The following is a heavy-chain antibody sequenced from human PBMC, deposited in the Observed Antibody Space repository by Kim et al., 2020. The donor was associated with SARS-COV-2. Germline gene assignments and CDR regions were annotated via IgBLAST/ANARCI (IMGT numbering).Heavy chain of an antibody. CDR3: ARKDSPYYGSGSFDY. Sequence: SETLSLTCAVYGGSFSGYYWSWIRQPPGKGLEWIGEINHSGSTNYNPSLKSRVTISVDTSKNQFSLKLSSVTAADTAVYYCARKDSPYYGSGSFDYWGQGTLVTVSS. J-gene: IGHJ4*02. V-gene: IGHV4-34*01. CDR1: GGSFSGYY. D-gene: IGHD3-10*01. CDR2: INHSGST.